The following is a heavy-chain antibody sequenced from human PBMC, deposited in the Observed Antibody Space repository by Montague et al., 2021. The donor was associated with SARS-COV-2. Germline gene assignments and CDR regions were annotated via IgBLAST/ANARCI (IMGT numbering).Heavy chain of an antibody. CDR2: ISGAGTTI. J-gene: IGHJ4*02. CDR3: ARDLVVTDGISDY. D-gene: IGHD2-8*02. CDR1: GFTFSYFE. Sequence: SLRLSCGASGFTFSYFEMNWVRQAPGKGLEWISYISGAGTTIYYXDSXKGRFTISRDNAKNSLYLQMNSLRAEDTAVYYCARDLVVTDGISDYWGQGTLVTVSS. V-gene: IGHV3-48*03.